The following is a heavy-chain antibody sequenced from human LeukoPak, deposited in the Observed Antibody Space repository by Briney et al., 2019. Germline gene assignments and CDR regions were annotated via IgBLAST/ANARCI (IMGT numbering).Heavy chain of an antibody. CDR2: IRYDGSNK. CDR1: GFTFSSYG. V-gene: IGHV3-30*02. J-gene: IGHJ4*02. CDR3: AKIVQLWYYFDY. Sequence: GGSLRLSCAASGFTFSSYGMHWVRQAPGKGLEWVAFIRYDGSNKYYADSVKGRFTISRDNSKNTLYLQMNSLRAEDTAVYYCAKIVQLWYYFDYWGQGTLVTVSS. D-gene: IGHD5-18*01.